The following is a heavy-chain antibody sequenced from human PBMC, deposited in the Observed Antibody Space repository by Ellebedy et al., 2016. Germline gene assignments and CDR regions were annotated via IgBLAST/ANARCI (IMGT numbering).Heavy chain of an antibody. D-gene: IGHD1-14*01. CDR3: ARGTSKGSPERFDI. CDR2: INYSGNT. V-gene: IGHV4-59*01. Sequence: SETLSLTXTLSGDSMSGYYWNWIRQPPGKGLEWIGFINYSGNTNYNSPFKSRVTISVDTSNNQFSLKLTSVTAADTAVYYCARGTSKGSPERFDIWGQGTIVSVSS. CDR1: GDSMSGYY. J-gene: IGHJ3*02.